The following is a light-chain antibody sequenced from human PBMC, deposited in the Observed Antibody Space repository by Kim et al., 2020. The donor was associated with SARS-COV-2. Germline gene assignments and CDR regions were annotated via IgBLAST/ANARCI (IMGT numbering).Light chain of an antibody. CDR2: DVS. CDR1: SSDVGGDND. V-gene: IGLV2-11*01. CDR3: CSYAGSYTWV. Sequence: GHSVTISCTGTSSDVGGDNDVSWYQQHPGKAPKLMIYDVSKRPSGVPDRFSGSKSGNTASLTISGLQAEDEADYYCCSYAGSYTWVFGGGTQLTVL. J-gene: IGLJ3*02.